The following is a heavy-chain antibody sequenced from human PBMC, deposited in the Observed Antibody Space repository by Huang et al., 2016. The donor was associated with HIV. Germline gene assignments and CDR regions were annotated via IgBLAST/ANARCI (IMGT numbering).Heavy chain of an antibody. J-gene: IGHJ6*03. CDR1: GRTFSRYA. D-gene: IGHD4-17*01. CDR2: IIPLYSTT. CDR3: ARGTCGDYYYYYYYMDV. Sequence: QVQLVQSGAEVKKPVSSVKVSCKASGRTFSRYAISWVRQATGQGPEWVGGIIPLYSTTKYEQKLQGRVTITADESKNTAYMELSSLRYEDTAVYYCARGTCGDYYYYYYYMDVWGKGTTVTVSS. V-gene: IGHV1-69*13.